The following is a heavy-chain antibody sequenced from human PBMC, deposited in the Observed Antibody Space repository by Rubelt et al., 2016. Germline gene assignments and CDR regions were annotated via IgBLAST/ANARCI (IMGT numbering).Heavy chain of an antibody. J-gene: IGHJ4*02. V-gene: IGHV4-39*07. CDR3: ARAPSITMVRGARDLLFDY. Sequence: GSIYYSGSTYYNPSLKSRVTISVDTSKNQFSLKLSSVTAADTAVYYCARAPSITMVRGARDLLFDYWGQGTLVTVSS. CDR2: IYYSGST. D-gene: IGHD3-10*01.